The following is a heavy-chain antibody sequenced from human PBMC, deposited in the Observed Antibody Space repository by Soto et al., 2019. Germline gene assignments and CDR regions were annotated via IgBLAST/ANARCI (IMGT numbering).Heavy chain of an antibody. V-gene: IGHV4-30-4*08. CDR3: ARVKATLYRHYYFDY. CDR1: SGTARVKIHY. Sequence: PAETLDLTCPVSSGTARVKIHYWACIRQPPGKGLEWIGSIFYTGSTYYSPSLKSRASMSMDTSKNLFSLSLRSLTAADTAVYFCARVKATLYRHYYFDYWGQGTPVTVSS. CDR2: IFYTGST. J-gene: IGHJ4*02. D-gene: IGHD5-12*01.